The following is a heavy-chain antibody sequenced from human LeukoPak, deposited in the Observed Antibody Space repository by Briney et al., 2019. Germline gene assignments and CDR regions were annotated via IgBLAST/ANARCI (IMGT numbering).Heavy chain of an antibody. J-gene: IGHJ6*03. CDR2: ISAYNGNT. CDR1: GYTYTSYG. D-gene: IGHD3-10*01. V-gene: IGHV1-18*01. Sequence: ASVKLSCKASGYTYTSYGISWVRHAPRQGLELMGRISAYNGNTNYAQKLQGRVTMTTDTFTSTAYMELRSLRSDDTAVYYCARVIGSPPYYYYYYMDVWGKGTTVTVSS. CDR3: ARVIGSPPYYYYYYMDV.